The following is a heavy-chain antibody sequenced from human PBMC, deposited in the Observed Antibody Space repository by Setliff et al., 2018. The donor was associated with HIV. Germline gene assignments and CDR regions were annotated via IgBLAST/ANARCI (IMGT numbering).Heavy chain of an antibody. Sequence: PGGSLRLSCAASGFTFSDHYMDWVRQAPGKGLEWVGRTRNKANSYTTEYAASVKGRFTISRDDSKNSLYLQMNGLKTEDTAVYYCARGRLLWSGSYYYYYMDVWGKGTTVTVSS. V-gene: IGHV3-72*01. J-gene: IGHJ6*03. D-gene: IGHD3-10*01. CDR1: GFTFSDHY. CDR2: TRNKANSYTT. CDR3: ARGRLLWSGSYYYYYMDV.